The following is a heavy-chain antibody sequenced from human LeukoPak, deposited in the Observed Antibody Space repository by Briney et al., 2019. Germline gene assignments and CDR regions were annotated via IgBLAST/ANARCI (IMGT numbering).Heavy chain of an antibody. V-gene: IGHV4-4*07. D-gene: IGHD2-21*01. CDR1: GGSVSDYY. J-gene: IGHJ3*02. CDR3: ARVGGAASTLSAFDI. Sequence: PSETLSLTCSVSGGSVSDYYWTWIRQPAGKGPEWIGRIYTSGSTNYNPSLKSRLTISVDKSKNQFSLRLNSVTAADTAVYYCARVGGAASTLSAFDIWGQGTMVTVSS. CDR2: IYTSGST.